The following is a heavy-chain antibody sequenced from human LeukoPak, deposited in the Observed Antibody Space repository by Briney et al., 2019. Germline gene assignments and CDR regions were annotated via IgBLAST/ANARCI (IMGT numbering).Heavy chain of an antibody. CDR3: AKSRGYSYGLYYFDY. CDR2: ISSSSSYI. D-gene: IGHD5-18*01. CDR1: GFTFSSYS. V-gene: IGHV3-21*01. J-gene: IGHJ4*02. Sequence: GGSLRLSCAASGFTFSSYSMNWVRQAPGKGLEWVSSISSSSSYIYYADSVKGRFTSSRDNAKNSLYLQMNSLRAEDTAVYCCAKSRGYSYGLYYFDYWGQGTLVTVS.